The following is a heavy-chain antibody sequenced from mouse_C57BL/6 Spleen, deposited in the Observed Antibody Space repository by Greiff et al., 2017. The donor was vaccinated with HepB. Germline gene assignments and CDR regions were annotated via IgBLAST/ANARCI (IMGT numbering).Heavy chain of an antibody. CDR3: AREGDGDSAWFAY. CDR2: IYPGDGDT. Sequence: VKLMESGPELVKPGASVKISCKASGYAFSSSWMNWVKQRPGKGLEWIGRIYPGDGDTNYNGKFKGKATLTADKSSSTAYMQLSSLTSEDSAVYFCAREGDGDSAWFAYWGQGTLVTVSA. V-gene: IGHV1-82*01. D-gene: IGHD1-1*01. CDR1: GYAFSSSW. J-gene: IGHJ3*01.